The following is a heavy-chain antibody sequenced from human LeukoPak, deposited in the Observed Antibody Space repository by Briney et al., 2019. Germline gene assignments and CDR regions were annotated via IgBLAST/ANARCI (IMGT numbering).Heavy chain of an antibody. CDR3: ASPISGSYYGT. J-gene: IGHJ5*02. V-gene: IGHV1-69*02. CDR2: IIPILGIA. D-gene: IGHD1-26*01. Sequence: LVKVSCKASGGTFSSYTISWVRQAPGQGLEWMGRIIPILGIANYAQKFQGRVTITADKSTSTAYMELSSLRSEDTAVYYCASPISGSYYGTWGQGTLVTVSS. CDR1: GGTFSSYT.